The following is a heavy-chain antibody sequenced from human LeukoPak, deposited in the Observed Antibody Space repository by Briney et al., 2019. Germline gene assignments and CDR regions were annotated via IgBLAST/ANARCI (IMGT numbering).Heavy chain of an antibody. CDR3: ARGGFGVVTAMSYYYYYMDV. Sequence: PSETLSLTCAVSSGSISSDYWWSWVRQPPGKGLEWIAEVSLGGGTTYNPSLKSRVTISVDTSKNQFSLKLSSVTAADTAVYYCARGGFGVVTAMSYYYYYMDVWGKGTTVTVSS. D-gene: IGHD2-21*02. CDR2: VSLGGGT. J-gene: IGHJ6*03. V-gene: IGHV4-4*02. CDR1: SGSISSDYW.